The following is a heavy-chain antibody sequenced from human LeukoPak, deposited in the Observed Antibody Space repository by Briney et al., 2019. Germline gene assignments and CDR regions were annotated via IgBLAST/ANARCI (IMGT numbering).Heavy chain of an antibody. Sequence: QPGGSLRLSCAASGFTFSTYEMNWVRQAPGKGLEWVSYISGGGSNIYYADSVKGRFTVSRDDAKNSLYLQMNSLRAEDTAVYYCARTPTYGFWSGSTLDVWGQGTTVAVSS. CDR1: GFTFSTYE. CDR2: ISGGGSNI. D-gene: IGHD3-3*01. CDR3: ARTPTYGFWSGSTLDV. V-gene: IGHV3-48*03. J-gene: IGHJ6*02.